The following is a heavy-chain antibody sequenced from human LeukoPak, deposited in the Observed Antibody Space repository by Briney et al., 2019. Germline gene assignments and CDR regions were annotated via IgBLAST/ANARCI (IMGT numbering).Heavy chain of an antibody. CDR2: ISYDGSNK. D-gene: IGHD3-3*01. CDR3: ARDSLLPLVVIILCYFDY. Sequence: GRSLRLSCAASGFTFSSYAMHWVRQAPGKGLEWVAVISYDGSNKYYADSVKGRFTISRDNSKNTLYLQMNSLRAEDTAVYYCARDSLLPLVVIILCYFDYWGQGTLVTVSS. CDR1: GFTFSSYA. V-gene: IGHV3-30*04. J-gene: IGHJ4*02.